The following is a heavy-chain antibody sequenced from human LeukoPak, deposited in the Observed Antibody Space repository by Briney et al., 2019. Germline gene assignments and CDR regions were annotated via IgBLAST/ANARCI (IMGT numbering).Heavy chain of an antibody. D-gene: IGHD3-22*01. CDR3: ARLTYYYDSSGYYDAFDI. Sequence: SETLSLTCTVSGGSISSYYWSWIRQPPGKGLEWIGYIYYSGSTNYNLSLKSRVTISVDTSKNQFSLKLSSVTAADTAVYYCARLTYYYDSSGYYDAFDIWGQGTMVTVSS. V-gene: IGHV4-59*01. CDR2: IYYSGST. CDR1: GGSISSYY. J-gene: IGHJ3*02.